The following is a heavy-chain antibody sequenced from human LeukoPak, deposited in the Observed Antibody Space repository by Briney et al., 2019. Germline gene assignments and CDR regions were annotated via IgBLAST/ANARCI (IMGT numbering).Heavy chain of an antibody. CDR1: GFIFSNYW. CDR3: ARRSYYYDSSGLPRGAFDI. CDR2: IQSDGSGT. J-gene: IGHJ3*02. D-gene: IGHD3-22*01. Sequence: GGSLRLSCTASGFIFSNYWMQWVRQAPGKGLVWVSLIQSDGSGTTYTDSMKGRFTISRDNAKNSLYLQMNSLRAEDTALYYCARRSYYYDSSGLPRGAFDIWGQGTMVTVSS. V-gene: IGHV3-74*03.